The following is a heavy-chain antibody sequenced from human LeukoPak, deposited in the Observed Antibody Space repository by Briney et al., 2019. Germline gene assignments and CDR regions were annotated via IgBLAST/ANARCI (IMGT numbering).Heavy chain of an antibody. CDR2: IYYSGRA. CDR1: GVSISSSSYY. Sequence: SETLSLTCTVSGVSISSSSYYWGWVRQPPGKGLEWIGSIYYSGRAYYNPSLKSRVTISVDTSKNQFSLKLSSVTAADTAVYYCARHSYFDYWGQGTLVTVSS. J-gene: IGHJ4*02. V-gene: IGHV4-39*01. CDR3: ARHSYFDY.